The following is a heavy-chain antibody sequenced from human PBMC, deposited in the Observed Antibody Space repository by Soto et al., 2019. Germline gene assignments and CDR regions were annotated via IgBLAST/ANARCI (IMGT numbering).Heavy chain of an antibody. V-gene: IGHV3-15*01. CDR2: IKSETGGGTT. CDR3: TTARGTYGVEYFQH. D-gene: IGHD4-17*01. CDR1: GFTFSNAW. J-gene: IGHJ1*01. Sequence: GGCLRLSCAASGFTFSNAWMSWVRQAPGKRPEWVGRIKSETGGGTTGYAAPVKGRVTIARDDSRNTQSLQNNSLKTEDTAVYYCTTARGTYGVEYFQHWGRGTLGTVSS.